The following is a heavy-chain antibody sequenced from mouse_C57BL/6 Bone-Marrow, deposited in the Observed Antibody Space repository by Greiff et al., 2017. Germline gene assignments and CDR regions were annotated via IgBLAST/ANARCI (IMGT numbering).Heavy chain of an antibody. J-gene: IGHJ1*03. CDR2: IYPRDGST. CDR3: ARVEFDGSSGDWYFDV. V-gene: IGHV1-85*01. CDR1: GYTFTSYD. Sequence: VQLQQSGPELVKPGASVKLSCKASGYTFTSYDINWVKQRPGQGLEWIGWIYPRDGSTKYNEKFQGKATLPVDTSSSTAYMELHSLTSEDSAVYFCARVEFDGSSGDWYFDVWGTGTTVTVSS. D-gene: IGHD1-1*01.